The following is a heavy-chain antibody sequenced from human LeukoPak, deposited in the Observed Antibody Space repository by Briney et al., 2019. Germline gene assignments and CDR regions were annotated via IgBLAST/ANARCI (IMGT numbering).Heavy chain of an antibody. CDR2: INPNSGGT. D-gene: IGHD3-22*01. Sequence: GASVKVSCKASGYTFTGYYMQWLRQAPGQGLEWMGWINPNSGGTNYAQKFQGRVTMTRDTSISTAYMELSRLRSDDTAVYYYARTYYDSSGYRYWGQGTLVTVSS. V-gene: IGHV1-2*02. J-gene: IGHJ4*02. CDR1: GYTFTGYY. CDR3: ARTYYDSSGYRY.